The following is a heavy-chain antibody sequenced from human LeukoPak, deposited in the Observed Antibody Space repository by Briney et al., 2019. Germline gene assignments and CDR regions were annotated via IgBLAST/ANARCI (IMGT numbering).Heavy chain of an antibody. V-gene: IGHV4-34*01. J-gene: IGHJ4*02. D-gene: IGHD4-17*01. CDR1: GGSFSGYY. Sequence: SETLSLTCAVYGGSFSGYYWSWSRQPPGKGLEWIGEINHSGSTNYNPSLKSRVTISVDTSKNQFSLKLSSVTAADTAVYYCARGPRCFDYWGQGTLVTVSS. CDR3: ARGPRCFDY. CDR2: INHSGST.